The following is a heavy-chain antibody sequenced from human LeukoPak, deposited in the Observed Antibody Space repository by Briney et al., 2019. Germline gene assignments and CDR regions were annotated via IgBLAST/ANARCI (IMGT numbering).Heavy chain of an antibody. CDR2: IYHSGST. J-gene: IGHJ4*02. D-gene: IGHD3-22*01. V-gene: IGHV4-4*02. CDR3: ARDRYYYDSSGRGYFDY. Sequence: SETLSLTCAVSGGSISSSNWWSWIRQPPGKGLEWIGEIYHSGSTYYNPSLKSRVTISVDTSKNQFSLKLSSVTAADTAVYYCARDRYYYDSSGRGYFDYWGQGTLVTVSS. CDR1: GGSISSSNW.